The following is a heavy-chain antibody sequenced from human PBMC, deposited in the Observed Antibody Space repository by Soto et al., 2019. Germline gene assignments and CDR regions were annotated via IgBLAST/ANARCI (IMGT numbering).Heavy chain of an antibody. V-gene: IGHV1-8*01. J-gene: IGHJ6*01. CDR1: GYTFTSYD. Sequence: QVQLLQSVDEVKKPGASVKVSCKSSGYTFTSYDINWVRQATGQGLEWMGWMNPNSGNTGYAQKFQGRVTMTRNTSISAADMELNSLRSEDTAVYYCARRGYSSSWYYYYYYGMDVWGQGTTVTVSS. CDR2: MNPNSGNT. CDR3: ARRGYSSSWYYYYYYGMDV. D-gene: IGHD6-13*01.